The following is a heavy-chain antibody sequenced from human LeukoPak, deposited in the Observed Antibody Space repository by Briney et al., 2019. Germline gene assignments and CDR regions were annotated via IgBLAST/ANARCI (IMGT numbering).Heavy chain of an antibody. CDR1: GYTFTSYG. J-gene: IGHJ5*02. CDR3: AGPLYNWTPGGWFDP. CDR2: ISAYNGNT. V-gene: IGHV1-18*01. D-gene: IGHD1-20*01. Sequence: ASVKVSCKASGYTFTSYGISWVQQAPGQGLEWMGWISAYNGNTNYAQKLQGRVTMTTDTSTSTAYMELRSLRSDDTAVYYCAGPLYNWTPGGWFDPWGQGTLVTVSS.